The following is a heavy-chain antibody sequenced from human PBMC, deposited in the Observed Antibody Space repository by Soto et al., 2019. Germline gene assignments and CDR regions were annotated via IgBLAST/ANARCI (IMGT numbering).Heavy chain of an antibody. D-gene: IGHD2-2*01. Sequence: PGESLKISCKGSGYNFTNYWIGWVRQMAGKGLEWMGIIYPGDPDTRYSPSLEGPVTISADKSISTAYLQWFSLKASDTAIYYCARRSSSSAHFDYWGQGTLVTVSS. CDR2: IYPGDPDT. CDR1: GYNFTNYW. CDR3: ARRSSSSAHFDY. V-gene: IGHV5-51*01. J-gene: IGHJ4*02.